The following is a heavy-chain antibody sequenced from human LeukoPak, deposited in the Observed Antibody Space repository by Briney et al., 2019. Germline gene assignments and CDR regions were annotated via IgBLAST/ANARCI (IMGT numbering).Heavy chain of an antibody. V-gene: IGHV4-34*01. CDR1: GGSFSGYY. CDR2: INHSGST. Sequence: PSETLSLTCAVYGGSFSGYYWSWIRQPPGKGLEWIGEINHSGSTNYNPSPKSRVTISVDTSKNQFSLKLSSVAAADTAVYYCARGLRKGRITMIVALDYWGQGTLVTVSS. D-gene: IGHD3-22*01. CDR3: ARGLRKGRITMIVALDY. J-gene: IGHJ4*02.